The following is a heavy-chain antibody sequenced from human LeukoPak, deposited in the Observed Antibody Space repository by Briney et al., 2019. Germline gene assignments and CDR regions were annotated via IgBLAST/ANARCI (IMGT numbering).Heavy chain of an antibody. V-gene: IGHV3-23*01. J-gene: IGHJ4*02. CDR1: GFTFSSYA. Sequence: GGSLRLSCAASGFTFSSYAMSWVRQAPGKGLEWVSAISGSGGSTYYADSVKGRFTISRDSSKNTLYLQMNSLRAEDTAVYYCAKDTYYDILTGYQRAYYFDYWGQGTLVTVSS. D-gene: IGHD3-9*01. CDR3: AKDTYYDILTGYQRAYYFDY. CDR2: ISGSGGST.